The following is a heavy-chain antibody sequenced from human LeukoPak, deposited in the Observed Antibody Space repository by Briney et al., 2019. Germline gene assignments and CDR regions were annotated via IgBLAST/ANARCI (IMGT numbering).Heavy chain of an antibody. J-gene: IGHJ4*02. CDR3: ARIFDS. V-gene: IGHV4-34*01. CDR1: GFTFSSYA. Sequence: GSLRLSCAASGFTFSSYAMSWVRQAPGKGLEWIGEINHSGSTNYNPSLKSRATISLDTSKSQFSLKLTSMTAADTAVYYCARIFDSWGQGVLVTVSS. CDR2: INHSGST.